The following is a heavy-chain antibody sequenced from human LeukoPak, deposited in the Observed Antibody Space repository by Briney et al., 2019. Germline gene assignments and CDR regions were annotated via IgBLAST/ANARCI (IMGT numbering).Heavy chain of an antibody. J-gene: IGHJ4*02. CDR3: ARVGSITARKNYFDY. Sequence: ASVTVSCKAAGYTFTAYYIHWVRQAPGQGLEWMGWINPNSGGTNSAQKFQGRVTMTRDSSISTAYMEISRLTPDDTAVYHCARVGSITARKNYFDYWGQGTLVTVSS. V-gene: IGHV1-2*02. CDR1: GYTFTAYY. CDR2: INPNSGGT. D-gene: IGHD6-6*01.